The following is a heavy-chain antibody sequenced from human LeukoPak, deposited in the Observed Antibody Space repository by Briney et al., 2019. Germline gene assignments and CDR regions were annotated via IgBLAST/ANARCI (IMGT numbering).Heavy chain of an antibody. Sequence: ASVKVSCKASGYTFTGYYMHWVRQAPGQGLEWMGWINPNSGGTNYAQKFQGRVTMTRDTSISTAYMELSRLRSDDTAVYYCARAAQSSIAARAWFDPWGQGTLVTVSS. J-gene: IGHJ5*02. CDR3: ARAAQSSIAARAWFDP. CDR2: INPNSGGT. CDR1: GYTFTGYY. V-gene: IGHV1-2*02. D-gene: IGHD6-6*01.